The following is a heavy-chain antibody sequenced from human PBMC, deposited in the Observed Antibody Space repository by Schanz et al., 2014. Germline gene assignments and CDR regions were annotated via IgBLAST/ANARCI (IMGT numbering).Heavy chain of an antibody. CDR1: GFTFSSYA. CDR2: IGVDGTTT. D-gene: IGHD3-10*01. CDR3: ARGGFGELSAFDI. J-gene: IGHJ3*02. V-gene: IGHV3-23*01. Sequence: EVQLLESGGGLVQPGGSLRLSCAASGFTFSSYAMTWVRQAPGKGLEWVSVIGVDGTTTYYADSVKGRFTISRDNSKNTLYLQMNSLRPEDTAVYYCARGGFGELSAFDIWGQGTMVTVSS.